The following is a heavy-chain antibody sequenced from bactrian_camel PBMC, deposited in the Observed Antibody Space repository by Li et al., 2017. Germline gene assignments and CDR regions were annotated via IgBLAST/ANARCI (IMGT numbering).Heavy chain of an antibody. D-gene: IGHD2*01. CDR1: GFTFGDYA. V-gene: IGHV3S31*01. CDR3: VKERYIVVAGRGYSH. CDR2: IRSSGDRT. J-gene: IGHJ4*01. Sequence: DVQLVESGGGLVQPGGSLRLSCAVSGFTFGDYAMGWVRQAPGKGLEWVSAIRSSGDRTHYADSVKSRFTISRDNAKDTLYLQLSSLKTEDTAMYYCVKERYIVVAGRGYSHWGQGTQVTVS.